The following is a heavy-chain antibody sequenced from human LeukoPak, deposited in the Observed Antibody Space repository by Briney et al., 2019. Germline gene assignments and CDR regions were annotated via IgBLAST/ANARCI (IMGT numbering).Heavy chain of an antibody. J-gene: IGHJ4*02. V-gene: IGHV3-7*01. CDR1: GFTLSSYW. D-gene: IGHD1-26*01. CDR2: IKQDGSEK. Sequence: GGSLRLSCAASGFTLSSYWMTWVRQAPGKGLEWLANIKQDGSEKYSVDSVKGRFTISRDNAKNSLYLQMNSLRAEDTAVYYCVRHSGSYFDYWGQGTLVTVSS. CDR3: VRHSGSYFDY.